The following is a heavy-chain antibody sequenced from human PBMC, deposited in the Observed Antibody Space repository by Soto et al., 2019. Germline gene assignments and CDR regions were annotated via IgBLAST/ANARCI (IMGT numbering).Heavy chain of an antibody. CDR3: ARPYSSGWYYRY. Sequence: QITLKESGPTLVKPTQTLTLTCTFSGFSLSTSGVGVGWIRQPPGKALEWLALIYWDDDKRYSPSLKSRLTITKDTSKNQVDLTMTNMDPVDTATYYCARPYSSGWYYRYWGQGTLVTVSS. D-gene: IGHD6-19*01. CDR2: IYWDDDK. CDR1: GFSLSTSGVG. V-gene: IGHV2-5*02. J-gene: IGHJ4*02.